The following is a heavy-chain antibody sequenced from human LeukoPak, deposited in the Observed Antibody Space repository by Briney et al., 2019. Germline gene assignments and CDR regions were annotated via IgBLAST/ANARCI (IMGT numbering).Heavy chain of an antibody. D-gene: IGHD3-3*01. Sequence: GGSLRLSCAVSGFTFSNCAMSWVRQAPGKGLEWVSGVSGSGDSTYYADSVKGRFTISRDNSKNTLYLQMNSLRTEDTALYYCARDHSLEYGNWFDPWGQGTLVTVSS. CDR2: VSGSGDST. J-gene: IGHJ5*02. CDR3: ARDHSLEYGNWFDP. V-gene: IGHV3-23*01. CDR1: GFTFSNCA.